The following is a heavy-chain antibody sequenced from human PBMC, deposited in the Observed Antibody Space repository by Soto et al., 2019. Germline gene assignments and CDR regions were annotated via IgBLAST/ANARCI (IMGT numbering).Heavy chain of an antibody. J-gene: IGHJ6*02. D-gene: IGHD1-26*01. CDR1: VGTFSSYA. CDR2: IIPIFGTA. V-gene: IGHV1-69*01. CDR3: ARDEPLVGATLYGMDV. Sequence: QVQLVQSGAEVKKPGSSVKVSCKASVGTFSSYAISWVRQAPGQGLEWRGGIIPIFGTATYAQKFQGRVTITADESTSTAYMELSSLRSEDTAVYYCARDEPLVGATLYGMDVWGQWTKVTVSS.